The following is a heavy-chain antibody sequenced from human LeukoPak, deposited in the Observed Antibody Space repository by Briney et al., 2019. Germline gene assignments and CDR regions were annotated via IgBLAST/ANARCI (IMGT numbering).Heavy chain of an antibody. D-gene: IGHD3-10*01. CDR1: GFTFSSYA. CDR2: ISSNGGST. V-gene: IGHV3-64*01. Sequence: GGSLRLSCAASGFTFSSYAMHWVRQAPGKGLEYVSAISSNGGSTYYANSVKGRFTISRDNSKNTLYLQMGSLRAEDMAVYYCARGWFGEPWGQGTLVTVSS. CDR3: ARGWFGEP. J-gene: IGHJ4*02.